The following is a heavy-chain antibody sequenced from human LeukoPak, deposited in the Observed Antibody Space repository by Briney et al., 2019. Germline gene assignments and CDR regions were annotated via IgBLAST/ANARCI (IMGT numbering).Heavy chain of an antibody. J-gene: IGHJ5*02. CDR1: GHTFTTYY. V-gene: IGHV1-46*01. CDR3: AKETPNTGWFDP. CDR2: INPSGDGT. Sequence: GASVKVSCKASGHTFTTYYVHLVRQAPGQGLEWMGVINPSGDGTNYPQRFQSRVTLTRDTSTSTVYMELSSLRSEDTAIYYCAKETPNTGWFDPWGQGTLVTVSS. D-gene: IGHD1-14*01.